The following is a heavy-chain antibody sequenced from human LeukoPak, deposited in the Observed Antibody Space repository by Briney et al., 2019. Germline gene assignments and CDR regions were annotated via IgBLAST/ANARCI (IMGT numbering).Heavy chain of an antibody. J-gene: IGHJ4*02. CDR1: GFTFNSWS. Sequence: GGSLRLSCAASGFTFNSWSMNWVRQAPGKGLEWISSITTRSDYISYADSVRGRFTISRDNAKNFLYLQMNSLRAEDTAMYYCARDPSPGDYWGQGTLVTVSS. CDR3: ARDPSPGDY. V-gene: IGHV3-21*01. CDR2: ITTRSDYI. D-gene: IGHD1-14*01.